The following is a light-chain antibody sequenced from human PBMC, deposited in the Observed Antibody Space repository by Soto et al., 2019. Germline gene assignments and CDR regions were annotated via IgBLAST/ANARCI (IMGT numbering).Light chain of an antibody. J-gene: IGKJ1*01. CDR1: QSVSSN. CDR3: QQYNTCPPT. CDR2: GAS. V-gene: IGKV3-15*01. Sequence: EIVMTQSPATVSESPGERDTLSCRASQSVSSNLAWYQQKPGQAPRLLISGASTRATGVPARFSGSGPGTEFTLTISSLQAEDFAIYYCQQYNTCPPTFGQGTKVEI.